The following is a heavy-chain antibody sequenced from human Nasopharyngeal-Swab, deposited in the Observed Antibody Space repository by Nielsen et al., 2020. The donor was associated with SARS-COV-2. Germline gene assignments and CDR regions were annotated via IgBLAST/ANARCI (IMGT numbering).Heavy chain of an antibody. D-gene: IGHD2-2*01. V-gene: IGHV3-48*03. Sequence: GGSLRLSCAASGFTFSSYEMNWVRQAPGKGLEWVSYISSSGSTRYYADSVKGRFIISRDNAKNSLYLQMNSLRAEDTAVYYCARDYCSSTSCYDYWGQGTLVTVSS. CDR2: ISSSGSTR. J-gene: IGHJ4*02. CDR1: GFTFSSYE. CDR3: ARDYCSSTSCYDY.